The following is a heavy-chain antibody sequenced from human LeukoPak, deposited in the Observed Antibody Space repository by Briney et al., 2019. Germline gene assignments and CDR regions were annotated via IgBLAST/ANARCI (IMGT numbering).Heavy chain of an antibody. V-gene: IGHV4-39*01. D-gene: IGHD3-10*01. CDR2: IYYSAST. Sequence: SETLSLTCTVSSGSISSSNDFWGWIRQPPGKGLEWIGSIYYSASTYYNPSLKSRVTISVDTSKNQFSLKLTSVTAADTAVYYCARQLMVRGVITPYYFDYWGQGTLVTASS. CDR1: SGSISSSNDF. CDR3: ARQLMVRGVITPYYFDY. J-gene: IGHJ4*02.